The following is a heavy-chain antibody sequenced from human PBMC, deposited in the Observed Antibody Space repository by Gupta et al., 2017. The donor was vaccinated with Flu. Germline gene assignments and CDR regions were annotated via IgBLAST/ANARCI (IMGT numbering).Heavy chain of an antibody. CDR2: IASDGSHK. J-gene: IGHJ6*03. Sequence: QMQLVEAGGGVVQVGTSLRLSCAASGFTFRSYGLHCVRLAPGKGLEWVADIASDGSHKDYSDSVRGRFTISRDNSNNTLSLEMDSLRVEDTAVYYCAKDGPWTASCPYYCYYMDVWGKGTTVTVSS. D-gene: IGHD2-2*01. V-gene: IGHV3-30*18. CDR3: AKDGPWTASCPYYCYYMDV. CDR1: GFTFRSYG.